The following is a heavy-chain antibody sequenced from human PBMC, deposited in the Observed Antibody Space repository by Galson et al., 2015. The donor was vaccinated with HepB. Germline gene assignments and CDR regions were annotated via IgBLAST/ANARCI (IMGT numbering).Heavy chain of an antibody. J-gene: IGHJ3*02. V-gene: IGHV5-51*01. CDR2: IYPGDSDT. CDR1: GYSFTSYW. CDR3: ARRDYYDSSAYSLGAFDI. Sequence: QSGAEVKKPGESLKISCKGSGYSFTSYWIGWVRQMPGKGLEWMGIIYPGDSDTRYSPSFQGQVTISADKSISTAYLQWSSLKASDTAMYYCARRDYYDSSAYSLGAFDIWGQGTMVTASS. D-gene: IGHD3-22*01.